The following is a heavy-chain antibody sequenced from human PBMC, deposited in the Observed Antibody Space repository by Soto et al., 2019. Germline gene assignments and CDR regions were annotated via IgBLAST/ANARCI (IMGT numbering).Heavy chain of an antibody. V-gene: IGHV1-8*01. J-gene: IGHJ6*03. CDR1: GYTFTSYD. D-gene: IGHD2-2*01. Sequence: ASVKVSCKASGYTFTSYDINWVRQATGQGLEWMGWMNPNSGNTGYAQKFQGRVTMTRNTSISTAYMELSSLRSEDTAVYYCARAPSPKDIVVVGGYYYYYYMDVWGKGTTVTVSS. CDR3: ARAPSPKDIVVVGGYYYYYYMDV. CDR2: MNPNSGNT.